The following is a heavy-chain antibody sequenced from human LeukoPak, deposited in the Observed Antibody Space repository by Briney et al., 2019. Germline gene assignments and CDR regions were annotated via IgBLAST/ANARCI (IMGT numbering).Heavy chain of an antibody. J-gene: IGHJ6*02. Sequence: PSETLSCTCTVSGGSISSSSYYWGWIRQPPGKGLEWIGSIYYSGSTYYTPSLKSRVTISVDTPKNQFSLKLRSVTAADTAVYYCARTEYSSSHYYYYGMDVWGQGTTVTVSS. D-gene: IGHD6-6*01. V-gene: IGHV4-39*01. CDR2: IYYSGST. CDR1: GGSISSSSYY. CDR3: ARTEYSSSHYYYYGMDV.